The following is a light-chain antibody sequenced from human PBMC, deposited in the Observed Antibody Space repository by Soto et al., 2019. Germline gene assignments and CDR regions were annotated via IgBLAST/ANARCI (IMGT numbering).Light chain of an antibody. J-gene: IGKJ2*01. CDR1: QSVSSY. CDR2: DAS. V-gene: IGKV3-11*01. CDR3: QQRSKWPMYT. Sequence: EIVLTQSPATLSLSPGERATLSCRASQSVSSYLAWYPQKPGQAPRLLIYDASNRATGIPARFSGSGSGTDFTLTISSLEPEDFAVYYCQQRSKWPMYTFGQGTKLEIK.